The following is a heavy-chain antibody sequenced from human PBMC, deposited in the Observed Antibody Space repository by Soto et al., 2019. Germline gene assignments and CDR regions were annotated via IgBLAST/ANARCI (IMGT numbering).Heavy chain of an antibody. J-gene: IGHJ4*02. D-gene: IGHD1-1*01. CDR1: GGPIRSSSHY. V-gene: IGHV4-39*02. CDR2: IDESVDS. CDR3: AREGGYADY. Sequence: SETLSLTCTVSGGPIRSSSHYWGWILQSPGTGLEWIGSIDESVDSYYNPSLKSRVTISVDTSKNQFSLKLISVTGADSAIYYCAREGGYADYWGERRLVSGSS.